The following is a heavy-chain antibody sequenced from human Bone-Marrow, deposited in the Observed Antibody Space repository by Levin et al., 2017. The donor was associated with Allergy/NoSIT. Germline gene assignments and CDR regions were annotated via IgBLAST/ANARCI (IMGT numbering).Heavy chain of an antibody. D-gene: IGHD3/OR15-3a*01. Sequence: GGSLRLSCEASRFAFSSYWMTWVRQAPGKGLEWVANINTDGGEKYYVDSVKGRFTISRDNTMNLLYLQMTSLRVEDTAVYYCAREAYYDFEGYNYGMDVWGQGTTVTVS. J-gene: IGHJ6*02. CDR1: RFAFSSYW. CDR2: INTDGGEK. V-gene: IGHV3-7*01. CDR3: AREAYYDFEGYNYGMDV.